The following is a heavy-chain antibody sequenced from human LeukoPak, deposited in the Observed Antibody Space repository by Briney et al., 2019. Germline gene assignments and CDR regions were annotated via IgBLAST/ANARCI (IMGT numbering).Heavy chain of an antibody. Sequence: PSETLSLTCAVSGGAFSGYYWTWIRQPPGKGLEWIGEINHSGSTNYNPSLKSRVTISVDTSKNQFSLKLSSVTAADTAVYYCARGRSKKFDPWGQGTLVTVSS. CDR2: INHSGST. J-gene: IGHJ5*02. D-gene: IGHD6-13*01. V-gene: IGHV4-34*01. CDR3: ARGRSKKFDP. CDR1: GGAFSGYY.